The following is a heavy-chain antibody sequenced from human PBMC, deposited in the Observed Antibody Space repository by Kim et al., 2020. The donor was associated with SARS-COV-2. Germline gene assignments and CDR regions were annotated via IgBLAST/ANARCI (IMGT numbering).Heavy chain of an antibody. D-gene: IGHD6-19*01. J-gene: IGHJ1*01. Sequence: YSPSLKSRLTITKDTSKNQVVLTMTNMDPVDTATYYCAHRQRGWYVGYFQHWGQGTLVTVSS. CDR3: AHRQRGWYVGYFQH. V-gene: IGHV2-5*01.